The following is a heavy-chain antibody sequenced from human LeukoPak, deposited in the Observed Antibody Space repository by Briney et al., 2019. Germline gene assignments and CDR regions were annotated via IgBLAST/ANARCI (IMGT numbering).Heavy chain of an antibody. CDR1: GGSISSYY. V-gene: IGHV4-4*07. CDR3: ARRDAFDI. CDR2: IYASGNT. Sequence: NSSETLSLTCTVSGGSISSYYWSWLRQPAGKGLEWIGRIYASGNTDYNPSLKSRVTMSVDTSKTQFSLKLSSVTAADTAVYYCARRDAFDIWGQGTMVTVSS. J-gene: IGHJ3*02.